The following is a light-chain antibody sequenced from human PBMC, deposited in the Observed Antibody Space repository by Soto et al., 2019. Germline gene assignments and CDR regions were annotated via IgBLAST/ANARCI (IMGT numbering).Light chain of an antibody. V-gene: IGKV1-5*03. CDR3: QQYNTNSRT. CDR1: QSISDW. CDR2: KTS. J-gene: IGKJ1*01. Sequence: DIQMTQSPSTLSAAVGDRVTITCRASQSISDWLAWYQQKPGKAPNLLIYKTSSLKSGVPSRFSGSGSGTEFTLTISSLQPDDLATYFCQQYNTNSRTFGQGTKVEIK.